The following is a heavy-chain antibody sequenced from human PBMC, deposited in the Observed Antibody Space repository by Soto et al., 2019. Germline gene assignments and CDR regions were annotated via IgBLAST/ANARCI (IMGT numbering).Heavy chain of an antibody. Sequence: GESLKISCKGPGHLFNNHWIGWVRQTPGKGLEWMGLIFTRDSETKTRPSFQGHVSFSVDNSINSVYLQWTSLKPTDTGIYFCARGYFESGHGYDLWGQGTLVTVSS. CDR3: ARGYFESGHGYDL. V-gene: IGHV5-51*01. D-gene: IGHD3-9*01. CDR2: IFTRDSET. CDR1: GHLFNNHW. J-gene: IGHJ5*02.